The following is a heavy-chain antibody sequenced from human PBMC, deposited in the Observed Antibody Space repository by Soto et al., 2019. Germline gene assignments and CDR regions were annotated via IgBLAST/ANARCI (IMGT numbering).Heavy chain of an antibody. D-gene: IGHD3-3*01. Sequence: EVLLLESGGGLVQPGGSLRLSCAASGFTFSNYAMSWVRQAPGKGLEWVSGISGSGGSTDYADSVKGRFTISRDNSKNTLYLQMNSLRAEDTAVYYCAKVGTYDFWSGYDSAFDIWGQGTMVTVSS. CDR3: AKVGTYDFWSGYDSAFDI. CDR1: GFTFSNYA. V-gene: IGHV3-23*01. CDR2: ISGSGGST. J-gene: IGHJ3*02.